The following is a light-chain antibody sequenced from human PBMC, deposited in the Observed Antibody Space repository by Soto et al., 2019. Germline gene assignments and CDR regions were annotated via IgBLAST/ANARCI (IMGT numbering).Light chain of an antibody. V-gene: IGLV4-69*01. Sequence: QPVLTQSPSASASLGASVKLTCTLSSGHSSYAIAWHQQQPEKGPRYLMKLNSDGSHSKGDGIPDRFSGSSSGAERYLTISRLQSEDEADYYCQTWGTGIPGVFGTGTKLTVL. CDR2: LNSDGSH. CDR1: SGHSSYA. J-gene: IGLJ1*01. CDR3: QTWGTGIPGV.